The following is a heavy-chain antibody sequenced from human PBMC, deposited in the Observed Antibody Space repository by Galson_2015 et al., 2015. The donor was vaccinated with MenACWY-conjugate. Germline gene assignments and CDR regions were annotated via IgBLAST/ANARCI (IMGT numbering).Heavy chain of an antibody. J-gene: IGHJ4*02. CDR3: ARGPRQQLPGVAFGS. V-gene: IGHV3-7*03. CDR1: GFTLSSYW. Sequence: SLRLSCAASGFTLSSYWMSWARQAPGKGLEWVASIKQDGNEKDYLDSVKGRFTISRDNARNSLYLQMNSLRAEDTAIYYCARGPRQQLPGVAFGSWGQEPLRAVSS. D-gene: IGHD6-13*01. CDR2: IKQDGNEK.